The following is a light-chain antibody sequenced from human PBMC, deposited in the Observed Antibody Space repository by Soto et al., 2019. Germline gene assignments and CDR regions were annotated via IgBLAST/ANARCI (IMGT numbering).Light chain of an antibody. CDR3: QRYTSYSEA. V-gene: IGKV1-5*03. Sequence: DIQMTQSPSTLSGSVGDRVTITCRASQTISSWLAWYQQKPGKAPKLLIYKASTLKSGVPSRFSGRGSGTESTLANSSRQRDDFATHSYQRYTSYSEAFGRGTKV. J-gene: IGKJ1*01. CDR1: QTISSW. CDR2: KAS.